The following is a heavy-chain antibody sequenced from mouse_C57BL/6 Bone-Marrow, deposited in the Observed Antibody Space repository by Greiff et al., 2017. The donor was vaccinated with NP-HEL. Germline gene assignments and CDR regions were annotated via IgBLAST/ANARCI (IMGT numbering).Heavy chain of an antibody. V-gene: IGHV1-80*01. J-gene: IGHJ4*01. D-gene: IGHD2-12*01. CDR2: IYPGDGDT. CDR3: TRLGSPVTTGYYYAMDY. CDR1: GYAFSSYW. Sequence: QVQLKESGAELVKPGASVKISCKASGYAFSSYWMNWVKQRPGTGLEWIGQIYPGDGDTNYNGKFKGKAKLTAVTSASTAYMELSSLTNEDSAVYYCTRLGSPVTTGYYYAMDYWGQGTSVTVSS.